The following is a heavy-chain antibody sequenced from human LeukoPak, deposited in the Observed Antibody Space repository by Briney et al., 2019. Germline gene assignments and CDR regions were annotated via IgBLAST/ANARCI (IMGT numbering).Heavy chain of an antibody. Sequence: VASVKVSCKASGYTFTSYYMHWVRQAPGQGLEWMGIINPSGGSTSYAQKFQGRVTMTRDMSTSTVYMELSSLRSEDTAVYYCARALGYYYDSSGYSHWGQGTLVTVSS. CDR1: GYTFTSYY. CDR2: INPSGGST. J-gene: IGHJ4*02. V-gene: IGHV1-46*01. D-gene: IGHD3-22*01. CDR3: ARALGYYYDSSGYSH.